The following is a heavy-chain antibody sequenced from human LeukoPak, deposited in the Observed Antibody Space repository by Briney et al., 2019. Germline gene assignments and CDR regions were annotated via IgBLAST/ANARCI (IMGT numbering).Heavy chain of an antibody. Sequence: ASVKVSCKASGYTFTGYYMHWGRQAPGQGLEWMGWINPNSGGTNYAQKFQGRVTMTRDTSISTAYMKLSRLRSDDTAVYYCARGDYYDSSGYYHGEDAFDIWGQGTMVTVSS. CDR1: GYTFTGYY. D-gene: IGHD3-22*01. J-gene: IGHJ3*02. CDR3: ARGDYYDSSGYYHGEDAFDI. V-gene: IGHV1-2*02. CDR2: INPNSGGT.